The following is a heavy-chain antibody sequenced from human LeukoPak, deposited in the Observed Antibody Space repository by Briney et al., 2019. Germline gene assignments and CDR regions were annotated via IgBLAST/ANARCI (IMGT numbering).Heavy chain of an antibody. D-gene: IGHD6-19*01. CDR3: ARETGIAVAGTFDY. V-gene: IGHV4-61*02. CDR2: IYTSGST. CDR1: GGSISSGSYY. J-gene: IGHJ4*02. Sequence: SQTLSLTCTVSGGSISSGSYYWSWIRQPAGKGLEWIGRIYTSGSTNYNPSLKSRVTISVDTSKNQFSLKLSSVTAADTAAYCCARETGIAVAGTFDYWGQGTLVTVSS.